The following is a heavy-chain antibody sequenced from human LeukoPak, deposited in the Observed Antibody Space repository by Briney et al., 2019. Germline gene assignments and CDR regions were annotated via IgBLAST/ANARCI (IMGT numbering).Heavy chain of an antibody. V-gene: IGHV3-73*01. CDR3: ARDPSSGWSGWYFDY. CDR2: IRSKANSYAT. CDR1: GFTFSGSA. Sequence: PGGSLRLSCAASGFTFSGSAMHWVRQASGKGLEWVGRIRSKANSYATAYAASVKGRFTISRDDSKNTAYLQMNSLKTEDTAVYYCARDPSSGWSGWYFDYWGQGTLVTVSS. D-gene: IGHD6-19*01. J-gene: IGHJ4*02.